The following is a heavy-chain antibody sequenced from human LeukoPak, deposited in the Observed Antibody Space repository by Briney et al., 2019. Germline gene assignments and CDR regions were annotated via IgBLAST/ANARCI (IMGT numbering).Heavy chain of an antibody. CDR3: VRGSCSGGSCYFLDF. CDR2: IYDSGST. D-gene: IGHD2-15*01. V-gene: IGHV4-39*07. J-gene: IGHJ4*02. CDR1: GGSIRSSYYY. Sequence: SETLSLTCTVSGGSIRSSYYYWGWLRQPPGKGLEWIGSIYDSGSTYYNSSLKSRVTISVDTSKNQFSLRLSSVTAADTAVYYCVRGSCSGGSCYFLDFWGQGTLVTVSS.